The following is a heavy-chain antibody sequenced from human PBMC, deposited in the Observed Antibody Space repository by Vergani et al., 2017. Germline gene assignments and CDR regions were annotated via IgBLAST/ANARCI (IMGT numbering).Heavy chain of an antibody. CDR2: IYYSGST. CDR3: ARVAEYYDFWSGHSYYYYYMDV. D-gene: IGHD3-3*01. Sequence: QLQLQESGPGLVKPSATLSLTCSVSGASIRSSNYYWGWIHQPPGKGLEWIASIYYSGSTYYNPSLKSRVTISVDTSKNQFSLKLSSVTAADTAVYYCARVAEYYDFWSGHSYYYYYMDVWGKGTTVTVSS. V-gene: IGHV4-39*07. J-gene: IGHJ6*03. CDR1: GASIRSSNYY.